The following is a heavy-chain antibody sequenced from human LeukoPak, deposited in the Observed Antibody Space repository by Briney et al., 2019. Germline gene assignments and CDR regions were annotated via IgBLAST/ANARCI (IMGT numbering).Heavy chain of an antibody. CDR2: ISAYNGNT. V-gene: IGHV1-18*01. CDR3: ARAHCSSTSCYADYFDY. J-gene: IGHJ4*02. CDR1: GYTFTSYG. D-gene: IGHD2-2*01. Sequence: ASVKVSCKASGYTFTSYGISWVRQAPGQGLEWMGWISAYNGNTNYAQKLQGRVTMTTDTSTSTAYMELSSLRSEDTAVYYCARAHCSSTSCYADYFDYWGQGTLVPVSS.